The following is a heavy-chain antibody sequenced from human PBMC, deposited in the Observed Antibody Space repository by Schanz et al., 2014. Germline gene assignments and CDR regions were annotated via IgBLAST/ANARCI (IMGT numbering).Heavy chain of an antibody. CDR2: ISGTGTKT. CDR3: AKDIGGAVAAPVYDS. D-gene: IGHD2-15*01. V-gene: IGHV3-23*04. J-gene: IGHJ4*02. CDR1: GFMFTKYA. Sequence: DVPLVESGGGLAQPGGSLRLSCVASGFMFTKYAMNWVRQAPGKGLEWVSGISGTGTKTYYADSVKSRFTISRDNSKNTVFLQMSSLRADDTALYYCAKDIGGAVAAPVYDSWGQGTLVTVSS.